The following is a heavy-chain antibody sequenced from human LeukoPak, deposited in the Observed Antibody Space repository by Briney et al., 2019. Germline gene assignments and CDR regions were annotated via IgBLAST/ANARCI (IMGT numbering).Heavy chain of an antibody. CDR1: GFTFSSYA. CDR2: ILGSGIST. CDR3: AKGTSVLWFFDY. D-gene: IGHD5/OR15-5a*01. J-gene: IGHJ4*02. V-gene: IGHV3-23*01. Sequence: GGSLRLSCAASGFTFSSYAMSWVRQAPGKGLEWVSSILGSGISTYYADSVKGRFIISRDNSQNTLFLQMNGLRADDTAVYYCAKGTSVLWFFDYWGQGSLVTVSS.